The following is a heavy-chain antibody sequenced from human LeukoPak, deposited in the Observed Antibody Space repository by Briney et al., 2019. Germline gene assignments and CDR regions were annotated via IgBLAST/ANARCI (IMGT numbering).Heavy chain of an antibody. D-gene: IGHD3-22*01. V-gene: IGHV3-21*04. Sequence: PGGSLRLSCVASGFTFSRYSMNWVRQAPGKGLEWVSFISGVSNNIHYADSVKGRFTISRDNSKNTLYLQMNSLRAEDTAVYYCAKYDSSGSFDYWGQGTLVTVSS. J-gene: IGHJ4*02. CDR2: ISGVSNNI. CDR1: GFTFSRYS. CDR3: AKYDSSGSFDY.